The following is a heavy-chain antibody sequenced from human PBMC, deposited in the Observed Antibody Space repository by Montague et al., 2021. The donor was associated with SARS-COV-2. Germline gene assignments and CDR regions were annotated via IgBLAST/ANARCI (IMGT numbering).Heavy chain of an antibody. D-gene: IGHD3-10*01. CDR1: SGSIISRGYY. Sequence: SETLSLTCSISSGSIISRGYYWGWIRQPPGKELEWIGNIYYSGTTYYNPSLQSRGTISVDTSKNHLPLRLSSVTAADTAVYFCARGMIRGVTTPFDYWGQGSQVTVSS. V-gene: IGHV4-39*02. J-gene: IGHJ4*02. CDR3: ARGMIRGVTTPFDY. CDR2: IYYSGTT.